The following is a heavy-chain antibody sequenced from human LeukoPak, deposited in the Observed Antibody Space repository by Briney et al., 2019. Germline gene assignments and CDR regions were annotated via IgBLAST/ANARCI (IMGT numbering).Heavy chain of an antibody. CDR2: INHSGST. D-gene: IGHD5-18*01. CDR3: ARPTAMVSYWYFDL. CDR1: GGSISSGGYS. V-gene: IGHV4-34*01. Sequence: SETLSLTCAVSGGSISSGGYSWSWIRQPPGKGLEWIGEINHSGSTNYNPSLKSRVTISVDTSKNQFSLKLSSVTAADTAVYYCARPTAMVSYWYFDLWGRGTLVTVSS. J-gene: IGHJ2*01.